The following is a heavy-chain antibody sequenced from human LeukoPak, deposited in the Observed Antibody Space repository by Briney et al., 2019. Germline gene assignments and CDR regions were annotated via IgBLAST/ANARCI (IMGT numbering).Heavy chain of an antibody. Sequence: SETLSLTCTVSGDSITSYYWSWIRQPPGKGLEWIGYIYYSGSTNYNPSLKSRVTISVDTSKNQFSLKLSSVTAADTAVYYCARSYDYGSGSYYNPYWYFDLWGRGTLVTVSS. CDR1: GDSITSYY. CDR3: ARSYDYGSGSYYNPYWYFDL. D-gene: IGHD3-10*01. V-gene: IGHV4-59*01. CDR2: IYYSGST. J-gene: IGHJ2*01.